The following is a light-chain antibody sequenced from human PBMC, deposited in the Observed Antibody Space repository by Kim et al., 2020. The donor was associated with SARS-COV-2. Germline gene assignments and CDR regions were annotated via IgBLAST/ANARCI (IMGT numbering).Light chain of an antibody. CDR3: RSSPATHNPLP. CDR2: QVS. Sequence: SVTISCTGNSSDVGGYNSVYWYTQHPGKAPKLMIYQVSKRPSGVPDRFSGSKSGNTASLTVSGLQAEDEADYSCRSSPATHNPLPFGTGTQVTVL. CDR1: SSDVGGYNS. J-gene: IGLJ1*01. V-gene: IGLV2-8*01.